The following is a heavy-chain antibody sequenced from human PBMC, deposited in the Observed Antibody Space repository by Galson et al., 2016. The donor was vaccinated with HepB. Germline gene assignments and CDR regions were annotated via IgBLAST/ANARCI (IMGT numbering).Heavy chain of an antibody. CDR3: ASEIRITVNGGTMISYGTDI. J-gene: IGHJ6*02. V-gene: IGHV3-48*02. Sequence: SLRLSCAASGFTFSTYTMNWFRQSPGKGLEWLAHITQSSPTIYYADSVKGRFTISRDNAKSSPYLQMSALRDEDTAVYYCASEIRITVNGGTMISYGTDIWGQGTTVAVSS. CDR2: ITQSSPTI. CDR1: GFTFSTYT. D-gene: IGHD3-22*01.